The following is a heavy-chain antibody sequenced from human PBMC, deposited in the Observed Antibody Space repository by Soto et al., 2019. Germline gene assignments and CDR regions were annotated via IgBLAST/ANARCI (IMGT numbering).Heavy chain of an antibody. CDR2: IIPIFGTA. CDR3: ARPQGYYGSGNWFYYYGMDV. V-gene: IGHV1-69*01. D-gene: IGHD3-10*01. CDR1: GGTFSSYA. Sequence: QVQLVQSGAEVKKPGSSVKVSCKASGGTFSSYAISWVRQAPGQGLEWMGGIIPIFGTANYAQKFQGRVTITADESTSTDYMELSSLRSEDTAVYYCARPQGYYGSGNWFYYYGMDVWGQGTTVTVSS. J-gene: IGHJ6*02.